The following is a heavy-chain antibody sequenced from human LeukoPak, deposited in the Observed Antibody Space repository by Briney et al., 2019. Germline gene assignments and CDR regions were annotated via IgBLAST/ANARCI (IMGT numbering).Heavy chain of an antibody. Sequence: GGSLRLSCAASGFTFDDYGMTWVRQAPGKGPEWVAGIKRKGVGAGYEDSVRGRFFISRDNANSTLYLQMDSLRAEDTALYYCARGGVYDSSGLDYWGQGTQVAVSS. J-gene: IGHJ4*02. CDR2: IKRKGVGA. D-gene: IGHD3-22*01. CDR1: GFTFDDYG. CDR3: ARGGVYDSSGLDY. V-gene: IGHV3-20*04.